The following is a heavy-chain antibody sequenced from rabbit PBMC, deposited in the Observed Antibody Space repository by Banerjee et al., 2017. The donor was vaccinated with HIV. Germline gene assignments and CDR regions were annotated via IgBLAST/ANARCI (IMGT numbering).Heavy chain of an antibody. D-gene: IGHD1-1*01. CDR1: GFSFSDRDV. J-gene: IGHJ4*01. CDR3: ARDLVAIIGWNFNL. CDR2: INIVTGKS. V-gene: IGHV1S45*01. Sequence: QEQLVESGGGLVQPEGSLTLTCKASGFSFSDRDVMCWVRQAPGKGLEWIACINIVTGKSVYASWAKGRIIMSRTSSTTVTLQMTSLTVADTATYFCARDLVAIIGWNFNLWGPGTLVTVS.